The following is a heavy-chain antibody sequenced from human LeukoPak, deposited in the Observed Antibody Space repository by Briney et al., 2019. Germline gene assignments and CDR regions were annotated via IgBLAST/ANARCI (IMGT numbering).Heavy chain of an antibody. V-gene: IGHV4-39*01. CDR2: IYFSGST. CDR1: GGSISSSNYY. D-gene: IGHD6-13*01. J-gene: IGHJ6*02. Sequence: SETLSLTCTVSGGSISSSNYYWGWIRQPPGKGLEWIGSIYFSGSTYYNPSLKSRVTISIDTSQNQFSLKVNSVTAADTAVFYCASSSTFPRKGMDVWGQGTTVTVSS. CDR3: ASSSTFPRKGMDV.